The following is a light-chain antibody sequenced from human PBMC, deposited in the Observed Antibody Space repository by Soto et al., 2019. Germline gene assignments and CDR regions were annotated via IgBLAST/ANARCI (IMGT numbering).Light chain of an antibody. CDR3: QQGYSSRWT. CDR1: QNIRSY. J-gene: IGKJ1*01. V-gene: IGKV1-39*01. Sequence: DIQMTQSPSSLSASVGDRVTITCRASQNIRSYLSWYQQKPGKAPQLLIYATSSLQTGVPSRFSTSGSGTDFSLVISDLQPEDSATYYCQQGYSSRWTSGRGTKVEI. CDR2: ATS.